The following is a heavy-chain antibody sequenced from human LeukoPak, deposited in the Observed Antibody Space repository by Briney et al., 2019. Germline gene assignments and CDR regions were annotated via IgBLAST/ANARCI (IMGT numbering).Heavy chain of an antibody. CDR3: AKADSRSVVGVDAFDI. D-gene: IGHD2-15*01. CDR1: GFTFSSYW. Sequence: GGSLRLSCAASGFTFSSYWMSWVRQAPGKGLEWVANIKQDGSEKYYVDSVKGRFTISRDNAKNSLYLQMNSLRAEDTAVYYCAKADSRSVVGVDAFDIWGQGTMVTVSS. CDR2: IKQDGSEK. V-gene: IGHV3-7*01. J-gene: IGHJ3*02.